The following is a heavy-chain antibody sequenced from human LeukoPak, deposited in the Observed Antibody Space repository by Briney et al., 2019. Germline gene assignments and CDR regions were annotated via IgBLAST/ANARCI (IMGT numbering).Heavy chain of an antibody. CDR3: ASSAAVAGWGVFDY. CDR2: INYSWSS. CDR1: GVSISSSSYY. D-gene: IGHD6-19*01. Sequence: SETLSLTCTVSGVSISSSSYYWGWIRPPPGKGLESTVSINYSWSSYYNPSIKSRVTICVDTYKNQFSLKLSSVTAAEAAVYYCASSAAVAGWGVFDYWGQGALVTVSS. V-gene: IGHV4-39*01. J-gene: IGHJ4*02.